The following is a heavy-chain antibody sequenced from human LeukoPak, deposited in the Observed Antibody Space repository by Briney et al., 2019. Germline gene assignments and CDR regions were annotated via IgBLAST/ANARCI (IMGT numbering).Heavy chain of an antibody. CDR2: ISWNSGSI. CDR3: AKGSGVAVAGTFPYFDY. D-gene: IGHD6-19*01. V-gene: IGHV3-9*01. J-gene: IGHJ4*02. CDR1: GFTFDDYA. Sequence: GGPLRLSCAASGFTFDDYAMHWVRQAPGKGLEWVSGISWNSGSIGYADSAKGRFTISRDNAKNSLYLQMNSLRAEDTALYYCAKGSGVAVAGTFPYFDYWGQGTLVTVSS.